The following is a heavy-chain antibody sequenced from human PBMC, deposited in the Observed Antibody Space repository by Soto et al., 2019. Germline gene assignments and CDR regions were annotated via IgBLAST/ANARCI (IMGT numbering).Heavy chain of an antibody. J-gene: IGHJ4*02. CDR2: IYSGGST. CDR3: ARESSSGNSYFDY. D-gene: IGHD1-26*01. CDR1: GFTVSSSN. Sequence: GGSLRLSCAASGFTVSSSNMRWVRQALGKGLEWVSLIYSGGSTYYADSVKGRFTISRDNSKNTLFLQMNSVRADDTAMYYCARESSSGNSYFDYWGRGTLVTVS. V-gene: IGHV3-66*01.